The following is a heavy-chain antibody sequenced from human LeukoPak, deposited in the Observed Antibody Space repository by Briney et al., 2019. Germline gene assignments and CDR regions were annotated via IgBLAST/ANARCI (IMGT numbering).Heavy chain of an antibody. CDR3: AKAANLAGIAVVSGDY. CDR1: GFTFSSYG. Sequence: GGTLRLSCAASGFTFSSYGMSWVRQAPGKGLEWVSAISGSGGSTYYADSVKGRFTISRDNSKNTLYLQMNSLRAEDTAVYYCAKAANLAGIAVVSGDYWGQGTLVTVSS. CDR2: ISGSGGST. J-gene: IGHJ4*02. D-gene: IGHD6-19*01. V-gene: IGHV3-23*01.